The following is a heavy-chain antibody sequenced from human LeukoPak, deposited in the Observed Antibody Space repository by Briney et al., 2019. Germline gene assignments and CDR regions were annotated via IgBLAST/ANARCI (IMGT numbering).Heavy chain of an antibody. V-gene: IGHV3-48*02. CDR3: ARDLLLSGTTSRYNWFDP. Sequence: PGGSLRLSCAASGFTFSSYSMNWVRQAPGKGLEWVSYISSSSSTIYYADSVKGRFTISRDNAKNSLYLQMSSLRDEDTAVYYCARDLLLSGTTSRYNWFDPWGQGTLVTVSS. CDR2: ISSSSSTI. CDR1: GFTFSSYS. D-gene: IGHD1-7*01. J-gene: IGHJ5*02.